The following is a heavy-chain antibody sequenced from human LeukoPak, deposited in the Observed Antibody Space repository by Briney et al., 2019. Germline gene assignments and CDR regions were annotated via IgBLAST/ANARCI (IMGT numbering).Heavy chain of an antibody. CDR2: FSYPGST. CDR3: ARHNHGMDV. V-gene: IGHV4-39*01. J-gene: IGHJ6*02. CDR1: GGSISSSGYY. Sequence: YPSETLSLTCTVSGGSISSSGYYWGWIRQPPGKGLEWIGSFSYPGSTYYNSSPKSRLTVSVDTSRTQLSLKLTSVTAADTAVYYCARHNHGMDVWGQGTTVTVSS.